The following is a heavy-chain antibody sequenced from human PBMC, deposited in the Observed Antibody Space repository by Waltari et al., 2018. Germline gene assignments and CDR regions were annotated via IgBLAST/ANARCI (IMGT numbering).Heavy chain of an antibody. D-gene: IGHD6-13*01. CDR2: TYYRSKWYN. CDR1: GDSVPSNSAA. V-gene: IGHV6-1*01. J-gene: IGHJ3*02. Sequence: QVQLQQSGPGLVKPSQTLSLTCAISGDSVPSNSAASNWIRQSPSRALEWLGRTYYRSKWYNDYAVSVKSRRTSNPDTSKNQFSLQLNSVTPEDTAVYYCARWAARSEQLVLVGAFDIWGQGTMVTVSS. CDR3: ARWAARSEQLVLVGAFDI.